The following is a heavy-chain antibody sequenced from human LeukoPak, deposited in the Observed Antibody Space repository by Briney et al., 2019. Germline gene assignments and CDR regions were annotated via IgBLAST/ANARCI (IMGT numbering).Heavy chain of an antibody. CDR1: GGTFSSYA. CDR2: IIPIFGIA. Sequence: VASVKVSCKASGGTFSSYAISWVRQASGQGLEWMGRIIPIFGIANYAQKFQGRVTITADKSTSTAYMELSSLRSEDTAVYYCARDGRGYSGYDYVRYWGQGTLVTVSS. D-gene: IGHD5-12*01. J-gene: IGHJ4*02. V-gene: IGHV1-69*04. CDR3: ARDGRGYSGYDYVRY.